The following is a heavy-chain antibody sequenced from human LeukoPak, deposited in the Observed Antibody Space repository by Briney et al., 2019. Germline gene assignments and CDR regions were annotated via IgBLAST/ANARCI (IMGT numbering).Heavy chain of an antibody. V-gene: IGHV1-46*01. D-gene: IGHD4-17*01. CDR1: GYTFTSYY. CDR2: INPSGGST. Sequence: ASVKVSCKASGYTFTSYYMHWVRQAPGQGLEWMGIINPSGGSTSYAQKFQGRVTMTRDTSTSTVYMELSSLRSEDTAVYYCARTDYGDPDEYYFDYWGQGTLVTVSS. J-gene: IGHJ4*02. CDR3: ARTDYGDPDEYYFDY.